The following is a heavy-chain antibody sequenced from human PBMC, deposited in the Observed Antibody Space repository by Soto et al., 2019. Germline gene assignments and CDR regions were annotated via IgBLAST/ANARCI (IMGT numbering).Heavy chain of an antibody. V-gene: IGHV3-23*01. D-gene: IGHD3-3*01. CDR3: AKDKERGVYDSDFDS. Sequence: EVQLLESGGGLIQPGGSLRLSCAASGFTLGTYGMGWVRQAPGKGLEWVSTITGGNTYYAASVKGRFTISRDNSKNTLYLQMSNLRAEDTALYYCAKDKERGVYDSDFDSWGQGTLVTVSS. J-gene: IGHJ4*02. CDR2: ITGGNT. CDR1: GFTLGTYG.